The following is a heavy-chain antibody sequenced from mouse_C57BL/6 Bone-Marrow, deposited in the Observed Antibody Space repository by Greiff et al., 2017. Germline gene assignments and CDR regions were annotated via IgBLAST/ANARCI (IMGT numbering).Heavy chain of an antibody. D-gene: IGHD2-5*01. CDR1: GYTFTDYY. V-gene: IGHV1-26*01. CDR2: INPNNGGT. Sequence: EVQLQQSGPELVKPGASVKISCKASGYTFTDYYMNWVKQSHGKSLEWIGDINPNNGGTSYNQKFKGKATFTVDKSYSTAYMELRRLTSEDSAVYYFERTDSNYLYYYAMDYGGQGTSVSVSS. J-gene: IGHJ4*01. CDR3: ERTDSNYLYYYAMDY.